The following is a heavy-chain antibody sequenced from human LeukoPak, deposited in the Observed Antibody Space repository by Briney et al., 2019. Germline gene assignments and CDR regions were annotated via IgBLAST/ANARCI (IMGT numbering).Heavy chain of an antibody. J-gene: IGHJ4*02. CDR3: ARPLYYGSGSYFDY. D-gene: IGHD3-10*01. CDR2: VSAYDGDT. Sequence: ASVKVSCKASGYTFITYGMSWVRQAPGQGLEWMGWVSAYDGDTKYAQKFQGRVTMTTDTSTSTAYMELRSLRSDDTAVYFCARPLYYGSGSYFDYWGQGTLVASPQ. CDR1: GYTFITYG. V-gene: IGHV1-18*04.